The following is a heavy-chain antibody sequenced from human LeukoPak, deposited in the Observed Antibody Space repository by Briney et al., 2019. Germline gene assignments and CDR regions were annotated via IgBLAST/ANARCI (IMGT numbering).Heavy chain of an antibody. CDR3: AKSSQWEPYQIGY. CDR2: ISGSGGST. CDR1: GFTFSRFE. D-gene: IGHD1-26*01. V-gene: IGHV3-23*01. J-gene: IGHJ4*02. Sequence: PGGSLRLSCVASGFTFSRFEMNWVRQAPGKGLEWVSGISGSGGSTYYADSVKGRFTISRDNSKNTLYLQMNCLRAEDTAVYYCAKSSQWEPYQIGYWGQGTLVTVSS.